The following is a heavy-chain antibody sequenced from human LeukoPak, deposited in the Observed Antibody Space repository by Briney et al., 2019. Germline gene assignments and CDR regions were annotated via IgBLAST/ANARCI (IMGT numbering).Heavy chain of an antibody. J-gene: IGHJ4*02. Sequence: YPGGSLRLSCAASGFTVSSNYMSWVRQAPGKGLEWVSVIYSGGSTYYADSVKGRFTISRDNSKNTLYLQMNSLRAEDTAVYYCAKAPTTVTPFDYWGQGSLVTVSS. CDR2: IYSGGST. V-gene: IGHV3-53*01. D-gene: IGHD4-17*01. CDR1: GFTVSSNY. CDR3: AKAPTTVTPFDY.